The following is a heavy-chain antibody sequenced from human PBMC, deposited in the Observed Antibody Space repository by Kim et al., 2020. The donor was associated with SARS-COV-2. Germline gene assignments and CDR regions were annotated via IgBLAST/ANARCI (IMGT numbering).Heavy chain of an antibody. J-gene: IGHJ6*02. Sequence: SVKVSCKASGGTFSSYAISWVRQAPGQGLEWMGGIIPIFGTANYAQKFQGRVTITADESTSTAYMELSSLRSEDTAVYYCARPVVVNMPGNYGMDVWGQGTTVTVSS. CDR1: GGTFSSYA. CDR2: IIPIFGTA. V-gene: IGHV1-69*13. D-gene: IGHD2-2*01. CDR3: ARPVVVNMPGNYGMDV.